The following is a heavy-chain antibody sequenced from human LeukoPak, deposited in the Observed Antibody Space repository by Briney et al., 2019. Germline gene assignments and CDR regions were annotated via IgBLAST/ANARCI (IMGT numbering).Heavy chain of an antibody. CDR2: LTSSGNT. D-gene: IGHD2-21*01. CDR3: AKDWKGSACDGDCLVS. J-gene: IGHJ4*02. CDR1: GFTFSDYA. V-gene: IGHV3-23*01. Sequence: GGSLRLSCAASGFTFSDYAMTWVRQAPGKGLEWVPSLTSSGNTYYADSVRGRLTISRDNSKKTLNLQMIGLRAEDTAVYFCAKDWKGSACDGDCLVSWGQGTVVTVSS.